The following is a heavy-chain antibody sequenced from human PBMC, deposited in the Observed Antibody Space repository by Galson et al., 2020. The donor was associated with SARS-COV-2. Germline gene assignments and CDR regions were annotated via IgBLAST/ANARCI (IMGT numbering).Heavy chain of an antibody. D-gene: IGHD2-2*01. Sequence: GSLRLSCAASGFTFSNYGMHWVRQAPGKGLEWVAVIWYDGSNKYYADSVKGRFTISRDNSKNTLYLQMNSLRAEDTAVYYCVRSYASRAFDIWGQGTMVTVSS. J-gene: IGHJ3*02. V-gene: IGHV3-33*01. CDR1: GFTFSNYG. CDR3: VRSYASRAFDI. CDR2: IWYDGSNK.